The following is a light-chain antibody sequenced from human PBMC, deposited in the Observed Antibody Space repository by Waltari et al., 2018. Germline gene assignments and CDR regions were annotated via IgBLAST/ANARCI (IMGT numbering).Light chain of an antibody. Sequence: SFELTQPPSLSVSPGQTDRITCPADSLSQLHPHWHQPRPGLAPALVLYKDTERPSGIPERFSGSSSGTTVTLTISGVQAEDEADYYCQSADSSGSVVFGGGTKLTVL. CDR3: QSADSSGSVV. CDR2: KDT. CDR1: SLSQLH. J-gene: IGLJ2*01. V-gene: IGLV3-25*03.